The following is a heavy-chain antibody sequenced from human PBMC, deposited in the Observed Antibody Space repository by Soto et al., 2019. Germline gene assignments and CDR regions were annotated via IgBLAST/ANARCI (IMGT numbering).Heavy chain of an antibody. Sequence: SETLSLTCTVSGGSISSSSYYWGWIRQPPGRGLEWIGSIYYSGSTYYNPSLKSRVTISVDTSKNQFSLKLSSVTAADTAVYYCARNYGHAFDIWGQGTMVTVSS. V-gene: IGHV4-39*07. D-gene: IGHD1-7*01. CDR3: ARNYGHAFDI. J-gene: IGHJ3*02. CDR2: IYYSGST. CDR1: GGSISSSSYY.